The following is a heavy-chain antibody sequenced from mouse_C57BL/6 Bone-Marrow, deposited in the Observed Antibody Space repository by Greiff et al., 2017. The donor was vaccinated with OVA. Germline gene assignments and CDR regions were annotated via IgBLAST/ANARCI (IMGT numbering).Heavy chain of an antibody. CDR2: IDPSDSYT. Sequence: VQLQQPGAELVMPGASVKLSCKASGYTFTSYWMHWVKQRPGKGLEWVGEIDPSDSYTNYNQKFKGKSTLTVDKSSSTAYMQLSSLTSEDSAVYYCARGCNLHYWGQGTTLTVSS. J-gene: IGHJ2*01. D-gene: IGHD2-1*01. CDR3: ARGCNLHY. CDR1: GYTFTSYW. V-gene: IGHV1-69*01.